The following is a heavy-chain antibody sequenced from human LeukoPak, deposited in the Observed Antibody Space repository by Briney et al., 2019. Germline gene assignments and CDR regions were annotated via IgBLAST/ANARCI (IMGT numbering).Heavy chain of an antibody. CDR1: GGSISSSSYY. V-gene: IGHV4-39*01. D-gene: IGHD3-10*01. J-gene: IGHJ4*01. CDR3: WLWFGESQILWEYYFDY. Sequence: PSETLSLTCTVSGGSISSSSYYWGWIRPPPGKGLEWIGSIYYSGSTYYNPSLKSRVTISVDTSKNQFSLKLSSVTAADTAVYYCWLWFGESQILWEYYFDYWGQEPWSPSPQ. CDR2: IYYSGST.